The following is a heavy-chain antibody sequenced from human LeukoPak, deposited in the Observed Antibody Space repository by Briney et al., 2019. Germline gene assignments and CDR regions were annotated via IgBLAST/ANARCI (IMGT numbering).Heavy chain of an antibody. Sequence: ASVTVSCKASGYSFTNYYMHWVRQAPGQGLEWMGWINPNSGGTKYAQKFKGRVTITRDTSISTAYMEVSRLRSDDTGVYYWARVDTAMVAGGGDYWGQGTLVTVSS. D-gene: IGHD5-18*01. CDR1: GYSFTNYY. CDR2: INPNSGGT. CDR3: ARVDTAMVAGGGDY. V-gene: IGHV1-2*02. J-gene: IGHJ4*02.